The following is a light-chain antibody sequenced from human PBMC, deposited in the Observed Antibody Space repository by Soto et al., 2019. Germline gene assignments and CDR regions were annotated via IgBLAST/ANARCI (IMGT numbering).Light chain of an antibody. J-gene: IGKJ2*01. CDR3: QQSDSYPYT. V-gene: IGKV1-39*01. Sequence: DIQMTQSPSSLSLSVGDRVTITCRASQSITNYLNWYQQKPGKAPKLLVYAASSLQSGVPSRFSGNGSGTDFTLTISSLQPEDFASYYCQQSDSYPYTFGQGTKLEIK. CDR1: QSITNY. CDR2: AAS.